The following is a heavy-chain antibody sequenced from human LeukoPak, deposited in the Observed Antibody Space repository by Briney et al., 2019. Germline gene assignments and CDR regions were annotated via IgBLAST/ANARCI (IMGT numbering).Heavy chain of an antibody. D-gene: IGHD2-8*02. CDR1: GFSFSTYG. V-gene: IGHV3-30*03. Sequence: PGGSLRLSCEVSGFSFSTYGMYWVRQAPGKGLESVAVISNDERKTYYAASVKSRSTISRDNPKNSVYLQLNSLTAEDTAVYYCARLPPSVFGVGTGDFDYWGQGTLVTVSS. CDR3: ARLPPSVFGVGTGDFDY. CDR2: ISNDERKT. J-gene: IGHJ4*02.